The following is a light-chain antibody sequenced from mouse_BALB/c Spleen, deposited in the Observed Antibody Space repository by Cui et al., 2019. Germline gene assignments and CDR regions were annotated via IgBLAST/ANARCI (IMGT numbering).Light chain of an antibody. J-gene: IGKJ5*01. CDR1: QDINSY. Sequence: DTKMIQSPSSMYATLGERVTITCKASQDINSYLSWFQQKPGKSPKTLIYRANRMVDGVPSRFSGSGSGQDYSLTISSLEYEDMGIYYCLQYDEFPLTFGAGTKLELK. CDR2: RAN. CDR3: LQYDEFPLT. V-gene: IGKV14-111*01.